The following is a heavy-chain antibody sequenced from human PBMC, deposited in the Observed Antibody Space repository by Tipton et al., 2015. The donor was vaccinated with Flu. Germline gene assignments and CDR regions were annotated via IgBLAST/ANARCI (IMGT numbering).Heavy chain of an antibody. CDR2: VYYTGTT. D-gene: IGHD6-13*01. Sequence: TLSLTCSVSGGSISSYYWSWIRQPPGKGLEWIGYVYYTGTTNYNPSLNSRVKMSLDTSKTQFSLKLTSVTAADTAVYYCARDAAGTTTRTFDYWGQGILVTVSS. V-gene: IGHV4-59*01. J-gene: IGHJ4*02. CDR1: GGSISSYY. CDR3: ARDAAGTTTRTFDY.